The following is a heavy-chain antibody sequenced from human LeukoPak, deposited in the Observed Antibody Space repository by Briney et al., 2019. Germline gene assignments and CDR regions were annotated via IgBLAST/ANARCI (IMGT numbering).Heavy chain of an antibody. CDR3: ARPGVGSGRYGAFDI. D-gene: IGHD5-18*01. V-gene: IGHV4-61*02. CDR2: IYTSGST. Sequence: KSSETLSLTCTVSGGSISSGSYYWSWIRQPAGKGLEWIGRIYTSGSTNYNPSLKSRVTISVDTSKNQFSLKLSSVTAADTAVYYCARPGVGSGRYGAFDIWGQGTMVTVSS. CDR1: GGSISSGSYY. J-gene: IGHJ3*02.